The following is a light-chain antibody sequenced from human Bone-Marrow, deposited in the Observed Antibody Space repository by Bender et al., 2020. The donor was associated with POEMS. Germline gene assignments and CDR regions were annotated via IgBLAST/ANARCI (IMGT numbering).Light chain of an antibody. CDR3: QSVDMTATAVV. CDR2: KDT. CDR1: ALSRQL. J-gene: IGLJ3*02. V-gene: IGLV3-25*02. Sequence: SYELTQPPSVSVSPGQTARIPCSGNALSRQLAHWYQQKAGQAPVLLIYKDTERPSGIPERFSGSRSGTTVTLIIRGVQAEDEADYYCQSVDMTATAVVFAGGTRLTV.